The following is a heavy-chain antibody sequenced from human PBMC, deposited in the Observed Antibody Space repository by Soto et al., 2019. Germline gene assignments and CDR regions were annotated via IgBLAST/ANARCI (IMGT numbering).Heavy chain of an antibody. CDR1: GYTFTNSA. J-gene: IGHJ4*02. Sequence: GASVKVSCKASGYTFTNSAIHWVRQAPGQTLEWMGWINVGNGNTKYSQKFQGRVTITADKSTSTAYMELSSLRSEDTAVYYCANIPDYDFWSGYYVPYWGQGTLVTVSS. CDR2: INVGNGNT. V-gene: IGHV1-3*01. D-gene: IGHD3-3*01. CDR3: ANIPDYDFWSGYYVPY.